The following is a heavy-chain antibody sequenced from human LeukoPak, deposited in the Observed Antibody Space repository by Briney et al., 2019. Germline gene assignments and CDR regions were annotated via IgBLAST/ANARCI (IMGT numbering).Heavy chain of an antibody. J-gene: IGHJ4*02. CDR3: ARERNGGSYLRGVHPNFDH. CDR2: IIPIFGTA. D-gene: IGHD1-26*01. Sequence: ASVKVSCKASGGTFSSYAISWVRQAPGQGLEWMGGIIPIFGTANYAQKFQGRATITADESTSSAYMELSSLRSEDTAVYYCARERNGGSYLRGVHPNFDHWGQGTLVTVSS. CDR1: GGTFSSYA. V-gene: IGHV1-69*13.